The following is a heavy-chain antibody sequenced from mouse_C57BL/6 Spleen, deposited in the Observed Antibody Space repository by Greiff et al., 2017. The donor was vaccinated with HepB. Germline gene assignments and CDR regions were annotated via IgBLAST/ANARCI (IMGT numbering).Heavy chain of an antibody. CDR1: GYTFTSYG. Sequence: VKLQESGAELARPGASVKLSCKASGYTFTSYGISWVKQRTGQGLEWIGEIYPRSGNTYYNEKFKGKATLTADKSSSTAYMELRSLTSEDSAVYFCAYYYGSSSYYFDYWGQGTTLTVSS. CDR3: AYYYGSSSYYFDY. CDR2: IYPRSGNT. J-gene: IGHJ2*01. V-gene: IGHV1-81*01. D-gene: IGHD1-1*01.